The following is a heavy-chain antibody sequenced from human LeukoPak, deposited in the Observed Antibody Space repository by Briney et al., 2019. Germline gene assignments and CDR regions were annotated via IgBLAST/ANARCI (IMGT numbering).Heavy chain of an antibody. CDR3: ARASDFWSGHDY. CDR1: GYTFTGYY. Sequence: ASVKVSCKASGYTFTGYYMHWVRQAPGQGLEWMGWINPNSGGTNYAQKLQGRVTMTTDTSTSTAYMELRSLRSDDTAVYYCARASDFWSGHDYWGQGTLVTVSS. D-gene: IGHD3-3*01. V-gene: IGHV1-2*02. J-gene: IGHJ4*02. CDR2: INPNSGGT.